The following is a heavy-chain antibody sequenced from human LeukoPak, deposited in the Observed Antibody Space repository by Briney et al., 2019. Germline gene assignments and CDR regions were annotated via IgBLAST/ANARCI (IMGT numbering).Heavy chain of an antibody. J-gene: IGHJ6*02. CDR2: IWYDGSNK. CDR1: GFTFSSYG. V-gene: IGHV3-33*01. CDR3: ARDYDFWSGYPVYGMDV. D-gene: IGHD3-3*01. Sequence: GRSLRLSCAASGFTFSSYGMHWVRQAPGKGLEWVAVIWYDGSNKYYADSVKGRFIISRDNSKNTLYLQMNSLRAEDTAVYYCARDYDFWSGYPVYGMDVWGQGTTVTVSS.